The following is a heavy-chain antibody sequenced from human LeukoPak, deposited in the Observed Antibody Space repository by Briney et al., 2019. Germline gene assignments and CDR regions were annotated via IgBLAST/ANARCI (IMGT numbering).Heavy chain of an antibody. Sequence: SETLSLTCTVSGYSISSGFYWGWIRQPPGKGPEWIGSIYHSGSTHYNSSLKSRVTISVDTSKNQLSLRLSSVTAADTAVYYCARGDCSSTICYSPMDVWGKGTTVTVSS. CDR2: IYHSGST. CDR3: ARGDCSSTICYSPMDV. CDR1: GYSISSGFY. J-gene: IGHJ6*03. D-gene: IGHD2-2*01. V-gene: IGHV4-38-2*02.